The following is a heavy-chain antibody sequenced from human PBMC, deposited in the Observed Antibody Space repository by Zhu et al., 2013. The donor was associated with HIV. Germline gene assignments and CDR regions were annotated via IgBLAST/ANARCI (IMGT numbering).Heavy chain of an antibody. V-gene: IGHV1-2*02. D-gene: IGHD3-10*01. J-gene: IGHJ4*02. Sequence: QVQLVQSGAEVKKPGASVKVSCKASGYTFTGYYMHWVRQAPGQGLEWMGWINPNSGGTNYAQKFQGRVTMTRDTSISTAYMELSRLRSDDTAVYYCARAGAGVRGVIEADYWGQGTLVTVSS. CDR3: ARAGAGVRGVIEADY. CDR2: INPNSGGT. CDR1: GYTFTGYY.